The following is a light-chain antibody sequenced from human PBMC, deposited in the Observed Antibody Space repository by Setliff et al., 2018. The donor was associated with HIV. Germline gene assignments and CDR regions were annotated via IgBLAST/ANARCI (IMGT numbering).Light chain of an antibody. J-gene: IGLJ1*01. CDR3: SSYTTSSTLYV. Sequence: QSVLAQPASVSGSPGQSITISCTGISSDVGGYYSVSWYQQHPGKAPKLMIYDVINRPLGVSNRFSGSRSGNTASLTISGLQVEDEADYYCSSYTTSSTLYVFGPGTRSPS. CDR2: DVI. CDR1: SSDVGGYYS. V-gene: IGLV2-14*03.